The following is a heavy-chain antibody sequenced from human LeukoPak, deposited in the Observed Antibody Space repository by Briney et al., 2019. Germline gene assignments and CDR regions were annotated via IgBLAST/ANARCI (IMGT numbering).Heavy chain of an antibody. V-gene: IGHV3-30*03. CDR3: ARASVYYYDSSGYFPYSLRGPWPFFDY. CDR2: ISYDGSNK. D-gene: IGHD3-22*01. Sequence: PGRSLRLSCAASGFTFSSYGMHWVRQAPGKGLEWVAVISYDGSNKYYADSVKGRFTISRDNSKNTLYLQMNSLRAEDTAVYYCARASVYYYDSSGYFPYSLRGPWPFFDYWGQGTLVTVSS. J-gene: IGHJ4*02. CDR1: GFTFSSYG.